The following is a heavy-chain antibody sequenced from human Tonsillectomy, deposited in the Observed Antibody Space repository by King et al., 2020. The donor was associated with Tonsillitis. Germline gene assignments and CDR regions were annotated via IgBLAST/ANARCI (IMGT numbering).Heavy chain of an antibody. CDR2: ISYTGST. Sequence: QLQESGPGLVKPSQTLSLSCTVSGGSISRGGHYWSWIRQHPEKGLEWIAYISYTGSTYYNPSLKSRVTISVDTSKNQFFLKLNSVTAADTAVYFCAGSGATFDYWGQGTLVTVSS. D-gene: IGHD2-15*01. J-gene: IGHJ4*02. CDR1: GGSISRGGHY. V-gene: IGHV4-31*03. CDR3: AGSGATFDY.